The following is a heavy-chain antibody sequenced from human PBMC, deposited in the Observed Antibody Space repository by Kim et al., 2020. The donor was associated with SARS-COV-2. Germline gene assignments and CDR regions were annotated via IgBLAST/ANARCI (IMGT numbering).Heavy chain of an antibody. J-gene: IGHJ4*01. D-gene: IGHD3-9*01. CDR1: GYTFTSYA. Sequence: ASVKVSCKASGYTFTSYAMNWVRQAPGQGLEWMGWINTNTGNPTYVQGFTGGFVFSLDTSVSTAYLQISSLKAEATAVYYCAREWIYDILTGCWALGYWGHGTLVTVSS. V-gene: IGHV7-4-1*02. CDR3: AREWIYDILTGCWALGY. CDR2: INTNTGNP.